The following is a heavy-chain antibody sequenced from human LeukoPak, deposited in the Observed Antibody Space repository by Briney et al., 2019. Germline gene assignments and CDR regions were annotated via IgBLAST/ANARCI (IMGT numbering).Heavy chain of an antibody. V-gene: IGHV4-4*07. CDR2: IYTSGST. J-gene: IGHJ4*02. D-gene: IGHD2-2*01. Sequence: PSETLSLTCTASGDSIRSYYWSWIRQPAGKGLEWIGRIYTSGSTNYNPSLKSRVTMSVDTSKNQVSLRLSSVTAADTAVYYCAREGTYCSRTSCCDSFLDYWGQGTLVTVSS. CDR3: AREGTYCSRTSCCDSFLDY. CDR1: GDSIRSYY.